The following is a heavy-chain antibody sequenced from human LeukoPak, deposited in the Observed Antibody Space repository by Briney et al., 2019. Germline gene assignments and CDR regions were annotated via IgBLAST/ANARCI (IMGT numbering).Heavy chain of an antibody. Sequence: SETLSLTCTVSGGSISSYYWSWIRQPAGKGLEWIGRIYASGSTNYNPSLKSRVTMSVDTSKNQFSLKLSSVTAADTAVYYCASNRKWADAIDIWGQGTMVTVSS. CDR3: ASNRKWADAIDI. D-gene: IGHD1-26*01. J-gene: IGHJ3*02. V-gene: IGHV4-4*07. CDR2: IYASGST. CDR1: GGSISSYY.